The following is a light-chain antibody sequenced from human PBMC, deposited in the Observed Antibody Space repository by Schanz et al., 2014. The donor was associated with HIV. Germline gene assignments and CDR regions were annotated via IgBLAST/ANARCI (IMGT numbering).Light chain of an antibody. J-gene: IGLJ2*01. CDR1: SSDVGGYNY. CDR3: CSYTSSDTLV. CDR2: DVN. Sequence: QSVLTQPASVSGSPGQSITISCTGTSSDVGGYNYVSWYQQHPGEAPKLMIYDVNYRPSGISNRFSGSKAGNTASLTISGLQAEDEADDYCCSYTSSDTLVFGGGTKLPVL. V-gene: IGLV2-14*03.